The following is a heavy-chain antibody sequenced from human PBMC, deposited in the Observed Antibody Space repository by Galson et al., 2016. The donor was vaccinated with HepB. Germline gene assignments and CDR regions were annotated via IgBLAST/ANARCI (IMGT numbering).Heavy chain of an antibody. V-gene: IGHV1-18*04. J-gene: IGHJ5*02. CDR1: GNTFTGYY. D-gene: IGHD2-2*01. CDR2: IATYNGDT. Sequence: PVKVSCKASGNTFTGYYMHWVRQAPGQGLEWMGWIATYNGDTNYAQKFQGRLTMTTDTSTTTAYMELRSLRFDDTAVYYCARDRIKVVPPVIDWFDPWGQGTLVTVSS. CDR3: ARDRIKVVPPVIDWFDP.